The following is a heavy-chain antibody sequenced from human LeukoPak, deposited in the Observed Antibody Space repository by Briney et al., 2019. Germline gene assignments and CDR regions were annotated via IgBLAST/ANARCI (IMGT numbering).Heavy chain of an antibody. J-gene: IGHJ4*02. CDR1: GYTFTNYY. V-gene: IGHV1-46*01. CDR3: AREIGPRQLHLWGSAFDY. D-gene: IGHD5-18*01. Sequence: ASVKVSCKASGYTFTNYYMHWVRQAPGQGLEWMGIIDPSGGGTSYAQKFQGRLTMTRDTSTTTVYMELSSLRSEDTAMYYCAREIGPRQLHLWGSAFDYWGQGTLVTVSS. CDR2: IDPSGGGT.